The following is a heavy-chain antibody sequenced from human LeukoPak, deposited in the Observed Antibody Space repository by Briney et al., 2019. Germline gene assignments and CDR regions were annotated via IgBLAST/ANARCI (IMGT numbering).Heavy chain of an antibody. D-gene: IGHD2-2*01. CDR2: IYYSGST. CDR1: GGSISSYY. V-gene: IGHV4-59*08. Sequence: TSETLSLTCTVSGGSISSYYWSWIRQPPGKGLEWIGYIYYSGSTNYNPSLKSRVTISVDTSKNQFSLKLSSVTAADTAVYHCARHMGDIVVVPAATAAWFDPWGQGTLVTVSS. J-gene: IGHJ5*02. CDR3: ARHMGDIVVVPAATAAWFDP.